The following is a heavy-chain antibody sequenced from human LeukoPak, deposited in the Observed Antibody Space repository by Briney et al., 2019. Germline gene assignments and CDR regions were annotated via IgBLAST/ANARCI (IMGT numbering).Heavy chain of an antibody. CDR1: GYTLSDNY. J-gene: IGHJ4*02. D-gene: IGHD3-10*01. Sequence: ASVKVSCKASGYTLSDNYLHWVRQAPGQGLEWMGWINPNSGGTNYAQKFQGRVTMTRDTSISTAYMELRSLRSEDTAVYYCARGGRLTMLRGVNDYWGQGTLVTVSS. CDR2: INPNSGGT. CDR3: ARGGRLTMLRGVNDY. V-gene: IGHV1-2*02.